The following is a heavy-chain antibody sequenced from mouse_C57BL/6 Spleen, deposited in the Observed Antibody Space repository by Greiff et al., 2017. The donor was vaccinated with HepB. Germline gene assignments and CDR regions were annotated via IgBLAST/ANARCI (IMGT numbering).Heavy chain of an antibody. Sequence: QVQLQQPGAELVKPGASVKLSCKASGYTFTSYWMHWVKQRPGQGLEWIGMIHPNSGSTNYNEKFKSKATLTVDKSSSTAYMQLSSLTSEDSAVYYCARRVLYGWYFDGWGTGTTVTVSS. V-gene: IGHV1-64*01. CDR2: IHPNSGST. J-gene: IGHJ1*03. D-gene: IGHD1-1*01. CDR1: GYTFTSYW. CDR3: ARRVLYGWYFDG.